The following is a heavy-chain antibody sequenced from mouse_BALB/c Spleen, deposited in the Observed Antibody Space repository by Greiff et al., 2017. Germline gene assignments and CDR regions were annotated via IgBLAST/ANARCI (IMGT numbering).Heavy chain of an antibody. V-gene: IGHV10S3*01. D-gene: IGHD2-10*02. CDR2: IRSKSNNYAT. Sequence: EVQLVETGGGLVQPKGSLKLSCAASGFTFNTNAMNWVRQAPGKGLEWVARIRSKSNNYATYYADSVKDRFTISRDDSQSMLYLQMNNLKTEDTAMYYCVRESMRWFAYWGQGTLVTVSA. CDR3: VRESMRWFAY. J-gene: IGHJ3*01. CDR1: GFTFNTNA.